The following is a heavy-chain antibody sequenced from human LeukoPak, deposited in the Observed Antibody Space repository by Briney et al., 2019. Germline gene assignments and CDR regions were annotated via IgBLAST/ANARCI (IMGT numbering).Heavy chain of an antibody. D-gene: IGHD1-26*01. V-gene: IGHV4-61*02. Sequence: SQTLPLTCTVSGGSISSGSYYWSWIRQPAGKGLEWIGRIYTSGSTNYNPSLKSRVTISVDASKNQFSLKLSSVTAADTAVYYCARALVGATGAFDIWGQGTMVTVSS. CDR3: ARALVGATGAFDI. CDR2: IYTSGST. J-gene: IGHJ3*02. CDR1: GGSISSGSYY.